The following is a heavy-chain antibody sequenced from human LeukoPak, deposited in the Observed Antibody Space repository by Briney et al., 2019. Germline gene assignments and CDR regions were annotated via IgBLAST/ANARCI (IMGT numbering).Heavy chain of an antibody. CDR3: ARGLSELRWIHHYYYYYGMDV. V-gene: IGHV4-34*01. CDR2: INHSGST. D-gene: IGHD5-18*01. Sequence: SETLSLTCAVYGGSFSGYYWSWIRQPPGKGLEWIGEINHSGSTNYNPSLKSRVTISVDTSKNQFSLKLSSVTAADTAVYYCARGLSELRWIHHYYYYYGMDVWGQGTTVTVSS. CDR1: GGSFSGYY. J-gene: IGHJ6*02.